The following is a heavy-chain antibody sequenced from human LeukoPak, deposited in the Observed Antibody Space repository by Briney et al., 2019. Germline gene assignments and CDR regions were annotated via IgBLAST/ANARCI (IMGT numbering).Heavy chain of an antibody. CDR2: IEQDGSEK. Sequence: GGSLRLSCAASGFTFSSYWMSWVRQAPGKGLEWVANIEQDGSEKYYVDSVKGRFTISRDNAKNSLYLQMNSLRAEDTAVYYCSSGYYRLPCYWGQGTLVTVSS. J-gene: IGHJ4*02. CDR1: GFTFSSYW. CDR3: SSGYYRLPCY. D-gene: IGHD3-22*01. V-gene: IGHV3-7*01.